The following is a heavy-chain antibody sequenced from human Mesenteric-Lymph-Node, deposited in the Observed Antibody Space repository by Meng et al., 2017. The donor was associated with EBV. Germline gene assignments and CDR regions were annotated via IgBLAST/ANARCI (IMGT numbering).Heavy chain of an antibody. CDR2: INAGNGNT. Sequence: SGGEVRKPGGSVKVSGKAFGYTLSSYDMHWVRQAPGKRLEWVGWINAGNGNTKYSQKLQGRVTLTRDTSASTAYMELSSLRSEDTAVYYCAREGDWTTFDYWGQGTLVTVSS. CDR1: GYTLSSYD. V-gene: IGHV1-3*01. J-gene: IGHJ4*02. CDR3: AREGDWTTFDY. D-gene: IGHD3/OR15-3a*01.